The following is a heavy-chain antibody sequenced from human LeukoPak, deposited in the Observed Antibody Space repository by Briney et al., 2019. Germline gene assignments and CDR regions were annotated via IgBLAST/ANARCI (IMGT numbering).Heavy chain of an antibody. CDR1: GVTFSTYS. V-gene: IGHV3-30*18. J-gene: IGHJ5*02. CDR2: ISYDESKK. CDR3: AKGLKSTPQHVFGWFDP. Sequence: PGRSLRLSCAASGVTFSTYSMHWVRQAPGKGLEWASGISYDESKKYYGDSVKGRFTVSRDNSENTLYLQMNSLRAEDTAVYYCAKGLKSTPQHVFGWFDPWGQGTLVTVSS. D-gene: IGHD3-3*01.